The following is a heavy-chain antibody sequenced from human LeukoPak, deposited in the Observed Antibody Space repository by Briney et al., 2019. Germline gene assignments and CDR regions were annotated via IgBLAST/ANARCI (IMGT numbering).Heavy chain of an antibody. CDR3: ARAGRPYDGLDY. Sequence: SETLSLTCTVSGGSISSYYWSWIRQPPGKGLEWIGYIYYSGSTNYNPSLKSRVTISVDTSKNQFSLKLSSVTAADTAVYYCARAGRPYDGLDYWGQGTLVTVSP. CDR1: GGSISSYY. D-gene: IGHD1-1*01. CDR2: IYYSGST. J-gene: IGHJ4*02. V-gene: IGHV4-59*01.